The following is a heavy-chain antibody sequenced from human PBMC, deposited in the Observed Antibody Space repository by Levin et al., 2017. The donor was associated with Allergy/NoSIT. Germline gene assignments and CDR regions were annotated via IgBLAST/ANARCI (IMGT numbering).Heavy chain of an antibody. Sequence: ASVKVSCKASGYTFTSYGISWVRQAPGQGLEWMGWISAYNGNTNYAQKLQGRVTMTTDTSTSTAYMELRSLRSDDTAVYYCARNYYGSGRLTNWFDPWGQGTLVTVSS. V-gene: IGHV1-18*01. CDR2: ISAYNGNT. D-gene: IGHD3-10*01. J-gene: IGHJ5*02. CDR3: ARNYYGSGRLTNWFDP. CDR1: GYTFTSYG.